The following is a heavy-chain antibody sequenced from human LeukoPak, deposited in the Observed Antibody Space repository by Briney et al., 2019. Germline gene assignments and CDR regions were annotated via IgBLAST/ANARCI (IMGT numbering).Heavy chain of an antibody. CDR2: IYSGGST. D-gene: IGHD6-13*01. CDR1: GFTVSSNY. J-gene: IGHJ4*02. V-gene: IGHV3-53*01. CDR3: ARDPESSSYSSSWYGDY. Sequence: GGSLRLSCAASGFTVSSNYMSWVRQAPGKGLEWVSVIYSGGSTYYADSVKGRFTISRDNSKNTLYLQMNSLRAEDTAVYYCARDPESSSYSSSWYGDYWGQGTLVTVSS.